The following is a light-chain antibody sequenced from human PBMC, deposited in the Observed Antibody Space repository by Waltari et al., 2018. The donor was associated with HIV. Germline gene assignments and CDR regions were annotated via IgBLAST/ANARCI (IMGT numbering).Light chain of an antibody. CDR3: CSYAGSTTNWV. Sequence: QSALTQPASVSGSPGKSITISCTGTTSDVGTYDLVSCYHHHPGKAPKLVIYEVDKRPSGVSNRFSGSKSGNTASLTISGLQAEDGADYYCCSYAGSTTNWVFGGGTKLTVL. CDR1: TSDVGTYDL. CDR2: EVD. J-gene: IGLJ3*02. V-gene: IGLV2-23*02.